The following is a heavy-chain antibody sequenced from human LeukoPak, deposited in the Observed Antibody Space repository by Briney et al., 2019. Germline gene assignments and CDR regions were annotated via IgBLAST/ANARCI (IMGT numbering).Heavy chain of an antibody. CDR3: ARGVVPAAISLYFDY. J-gene: IGHJ4*02. V-gene: IGHV4-39*01. CDR1: GGSISSSSYY. CDR2: IYYSGST. Sequence: SETLSLTCTVSGGSISSSSYYWGWIRQPPGMGLEWIGSIYYSGSTYYNPSLKSRVTISVDTSKNQFSLKLSSVTAADTAVYYCARGVVPAAISLYFDYWGKGTLVTVSS. D-gene: IGHD2-2*01.